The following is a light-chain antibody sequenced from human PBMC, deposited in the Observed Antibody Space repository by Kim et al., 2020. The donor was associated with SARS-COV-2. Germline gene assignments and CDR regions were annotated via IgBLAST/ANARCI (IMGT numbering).Light chain of an antibody. Sequence: QRVTISCAGSSYNIGSNYVYWYQQLPRTAPKLLIYSNNQRPSGVPDRFSGSKSGTSASLAISGLRTEDEADYYCAAWDDSLSGHWVFGGGTQLTVL. J-gene: IGLJ3*02. CDR2: SNN. V-gene: IGLV1-47*02. CDR3: AAWDDSLSGHWV. CDR1: SYNIGSNY.